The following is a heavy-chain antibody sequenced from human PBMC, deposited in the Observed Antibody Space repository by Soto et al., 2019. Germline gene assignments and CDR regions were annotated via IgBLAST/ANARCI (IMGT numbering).Heavy chain of an antibody. Sequence: SETLSLTCTVSGGSISSYYWSWIRQPPGKGLEWIGYIYYSGSTNYNPSLKSRVTISVDTSKNQFSLKLSSVTAADTAVYYCARVFILCCYYLRDAFDFWAKGTLVIVS. CDR2: IYYSGST. CDR1: GGSISSYY. CDR3: ARVFILCCYYLRDAFDF. V-gene: IGHV4-59*01. D-gene: IGHD3-22*01. J-gene: IGHJ3*01.